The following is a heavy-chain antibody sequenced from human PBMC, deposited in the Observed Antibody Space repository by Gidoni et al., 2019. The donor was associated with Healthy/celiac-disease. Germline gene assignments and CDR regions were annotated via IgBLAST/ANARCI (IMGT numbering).Heavy chain of an antibody. CDR3: ARVGAAAKNGMDV. CDR1: GFTFSSYW. J-gene: IGHJ6*02. D-gene: IGHD6-13*01. V-gene: IGHV3-7*01. CDR2: IKQDGSEK. Sequence: GFTFSSYWMSWVRQAPGKGLEWVANIKQDGSEKYYVDSVKGRFTISRDNAKNSLYLQMNSLRAEDTAVYYCARVGAAAKNGMDVWGQGTTVTVSS.